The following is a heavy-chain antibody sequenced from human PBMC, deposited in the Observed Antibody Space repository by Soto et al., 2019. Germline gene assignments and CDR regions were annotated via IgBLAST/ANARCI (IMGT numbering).Heavy chain of an antibody. CDR3: ARSPRSISTGGIDF. V-gene: IGHV4-4*02. D-gene: IGHD1-1*01. CDR1: GGSISSTNL. J-gene: IGHJ4*01. CDR2: IYHTGST. Sequence: SETLSLTCAVSGGSISSTNLWTWVRQPPGKGLEWIGEIYHTGSTTFNPSLKGRVTISVDKSKNHFSLKVSSVTAADTAVYFCARSPRSISTGGIDFWGQGILVTSPQ.